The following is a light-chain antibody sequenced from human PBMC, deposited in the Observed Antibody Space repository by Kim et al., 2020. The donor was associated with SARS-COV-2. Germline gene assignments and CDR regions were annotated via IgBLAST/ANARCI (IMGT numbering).Light chain of an antibody. CDR1: QSVSSSH. V-gene: IGKV3-20*01. J-gene: IGKJ2*01. CDR3: QQYDSSSYT. CDR2: TAS. Sequence: SPGETATLPCRASQSVSSSHLAWYQQKPGQAPRLLIYTASIRAAGVADRFTGSGSGTDFTLTISRLEPEDFAVYYCQQYDSSSYTFGQGTKLEI.